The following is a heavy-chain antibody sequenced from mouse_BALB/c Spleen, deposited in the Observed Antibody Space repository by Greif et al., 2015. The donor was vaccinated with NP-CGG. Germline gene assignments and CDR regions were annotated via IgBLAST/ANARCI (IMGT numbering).Heavy chain of an antibody. CDR2: INPSTGYT. V-gene: IGHV1-7*01. CDR1: GYTFTSYW. D-gene: IGHD2-1*01. Sequence: QVQLQQSGAELAKPGASVKMSCKASGYTFTSYWMHWVKQRPGQGLEWIGYINPSTGYTEYNQKFKGKATLTADKSSSTAHMQLSSLTSEDSAVYYCAGELPGNYVAMDYWCQGTSVTVSS. CDR3: AGELPGNYVAMDY. J-gene: IGHJ4*01.